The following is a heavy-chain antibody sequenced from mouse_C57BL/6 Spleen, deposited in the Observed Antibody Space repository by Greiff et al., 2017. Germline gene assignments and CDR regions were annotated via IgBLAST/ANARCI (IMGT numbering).Heavy chain of an antibody. J-gene: IGHJ4*01. D-gene: IGHD1-1*01. CDR1: GFTFSNYW. Sequence: EVQLVESGGGLVQPGGSMKLSCVASGFTFSNYWMNWVRQSPEKGLEWVAQIRLKSDNYATHYAESVKGRFTISRDDSKSSVYLQMNNLRAEDTGIYYCTSTVVGESFYYAMDYWGQGTSVTVSS. V-gene: IGHV6-3*01. CDR2: IRLKSDNYAT. CDR3: TSTVVGESFYYAMDY.